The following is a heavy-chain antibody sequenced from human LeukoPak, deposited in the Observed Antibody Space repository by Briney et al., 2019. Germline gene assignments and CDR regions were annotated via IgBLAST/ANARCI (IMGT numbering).Heavy chain of an antibody. V-gene: IGHV4-39*01. J-gene: IGHJ4*02. D-gene: IGHD3-10*01. Sequence: TPSETLSLTCTVSGGSISSSSYYWGWIRQPPGKGLEWIGSIYYSGSTYYNPSLKSRVTISVDTSKNQFSLKPSSVTAADTAVYYCARHDGSGQGWLPLYYFDYWGQGTLVTVSS. CDR3: ARHDGSGQGWLPLYYFDY. CDR2: IYYSGST. CDR1: GGSISSSSYY.